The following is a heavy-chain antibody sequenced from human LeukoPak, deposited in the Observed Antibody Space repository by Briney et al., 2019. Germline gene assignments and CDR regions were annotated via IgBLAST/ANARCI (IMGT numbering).Heavy chain of an antibody. CDR1: GFTFSSYW. Sequence: GGSLRLSCAASGFTFSSYWMHWVRQAPGKGLVWVSRINRDGISTNYADSVKGRFTISRDNVKNTLYLQMNSLRAEDTAVYYCARPWSTTVVTPADYWGQGTLVTVSS. D-gene: IGHD4-23*01. CDR3: ARPWSTTVVTPADY. J-gene: IGHJ4*02. CDR2: INRDGIST. V-gene: IGHV3-74*01.